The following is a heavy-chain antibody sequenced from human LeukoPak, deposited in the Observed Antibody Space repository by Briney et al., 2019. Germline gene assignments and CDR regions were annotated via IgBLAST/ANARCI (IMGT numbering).Heavy chain of an antibody. CDR1: GGSFSDYS. Sequence: SETLSLTCAVYGGSFSDYSWSWIRQPPGKGLEWIGEINHSGSTNYNPSLKSRVTILVDTSKKRFSLKLSSVTAADTTVYFCASVTSFYYDSGGAEYYFDYWGQGTLVTVSS. CDR3: ASVTSFYYDSGGAEYYFDY. J-gene: IGHJ4*02. CDR2: INHSGST. D-gene: IGHD3-22*01. V-gene: IGHV4-34*01.